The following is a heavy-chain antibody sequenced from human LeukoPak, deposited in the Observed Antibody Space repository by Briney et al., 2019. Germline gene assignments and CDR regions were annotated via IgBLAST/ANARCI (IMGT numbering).Heavy chain of an antibody. CDR1: GDSVNNYY. CDR2: IYASGTT. Sequence: SETLSLTCTVSGDSVNNYYWSWIRQPAGKGLEWIGRIYASGTTDYNPSLKSRVSLSLDTSNNQFSLKLKSVTAADTAVYYCARGVPFGSWGQGTLVTVST. D-gene: IGHD6-6*01. J-gene: IGHJ4*02. V-gene: IGHV4-4*07. CDR3: ARGVPFGS.